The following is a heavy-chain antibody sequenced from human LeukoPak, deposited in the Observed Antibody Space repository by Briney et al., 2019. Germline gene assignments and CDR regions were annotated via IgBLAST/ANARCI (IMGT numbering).Heavy chain of an antibody. V-gene: IGHV3-23*01. Sequence: GGSLRLSCAASGFTFSSYAMSWVRQAPGKGLEWVSAISGSGGSTYYADSVKGRFTISRDNAKDTLYLQMNSLRAEDTAVYYCTGHHQAYSRTYWGQGTLVTVSS. CDR2: ISGSGGST. CDR1: GFTFSSYA. D-gene: IGHD4-11*01. J-gene: IGHJ4*02. CDR3: TGHHQAYSRTY.